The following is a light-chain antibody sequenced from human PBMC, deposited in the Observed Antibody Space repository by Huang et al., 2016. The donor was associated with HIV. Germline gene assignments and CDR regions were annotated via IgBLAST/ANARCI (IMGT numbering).Light chain of an antibody. CDR1: QSISSL. CDR2: KSS. J-gene: IGKJ1*01. V-gene: IGKV1-5*03. Sequence: DIQMTQSPSTLSASVGDRVTITCRASQSISSLLAWYQQKPGKAPNLLIYKSSNLKTGAPSRFSGRGSGTEFTLTISSLQHDDFATYFCQQYSTYSWTFGQGTRWNS. CDR3: QQYSTYSWT.